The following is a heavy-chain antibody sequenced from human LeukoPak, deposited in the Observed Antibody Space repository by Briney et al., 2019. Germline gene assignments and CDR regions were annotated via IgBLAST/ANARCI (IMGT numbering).Heavy chain of an antibody. J-gene: IGHJ4*02. Sequence: ASVKVSCKASGYTFTTHDINWVRQATGQGLEWLGWMSPNSGDTGYAQKFQGRVTMTSDSSISTAYMELSSLRSEDTAIYYCVRTPPNWGFNYWGQGTLVTVSS. V-gene: IGHV1-8*01. CDR1: GYTFTTHD. CDR3: VRTPPNWGFNY. D-gene: IGHD7-27*01. CDR2: MSPNSGDT.